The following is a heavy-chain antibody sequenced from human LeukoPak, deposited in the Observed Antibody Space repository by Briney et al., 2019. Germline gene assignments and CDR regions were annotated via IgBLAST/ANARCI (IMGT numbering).Heavy chain of an antibody. V-gene: IGHV3-33*01. CDR2: IWKDGNTK. J-gene: IGHJ4*02. Sequence: QPGRSLRLSCAASGFSFSTYGMHWVRQAPGKGLEWVAVIWKDGNTKFYADSVKGRFTISRDNSKNTLYLQMNSLRAEDTAVYFCAREYGGNTYYFDYWGQGTLVTVSS. CDR3: AREYGGNTYYFDY. D-gene: IGHD4-23*01. CDR1: GFSFSTYG.